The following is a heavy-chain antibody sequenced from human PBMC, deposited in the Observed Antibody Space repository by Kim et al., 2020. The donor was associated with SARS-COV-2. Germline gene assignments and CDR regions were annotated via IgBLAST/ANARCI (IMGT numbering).Heavy chain of an antibody. CDR1: GFTFSSYG. J-gene: IGHJ5*02. D-gene: IGHD2-2*01. CDR2: IWYDGSNK. V-gene: IGHV3-33*06. Sequence: GGSLRLSCAASGFTFSSYGMHWVRQAPGKGLEWVAVIWYDGSNKYYADSVKGRFTISRDNSKNTLYLQMNSLRAEDTAVYYCAKDLIRCSSTSCYDGDGFDPWGQGTPVTVSS. CDR3: AKDLIRCSSTSCYDGDGFDP.